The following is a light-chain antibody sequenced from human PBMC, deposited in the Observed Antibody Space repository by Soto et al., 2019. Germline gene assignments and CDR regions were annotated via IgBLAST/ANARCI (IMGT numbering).Light chain of an antibody. CDR3: QQYNNWPQT. Sequence: EIVMAQSPATLSVSPGERATLSCRASQSVSSNLAWYQQKPGQAPRLLIYGASTRATGIPARFSGSGSGTEFTLTISSLQSXYFAVYYCQQYNNWPQTFGQGTKVDIK. V-gene: IGKV3-15*01. J-gene: IGKJ1*01. CDR2: GAS. CDR1: QSVSSN.